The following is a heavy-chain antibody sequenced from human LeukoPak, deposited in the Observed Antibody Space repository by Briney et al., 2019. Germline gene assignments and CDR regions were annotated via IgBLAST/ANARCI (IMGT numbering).Heavy chain of an antibody. J-gene: IGHJ4*02. CDR3: ARGYSSLYYFDY. CDR2: IVANAGTT. V-gene: IGHV3-23*01. Sequence: GGSLRLSCAASGFTFCNYAMSWVRQAPGKGLEWVSTIVANAGTTYYADSVKGRFTISRDNAKNSLYLQMNSLRAEDTAVYYCARGYSSLYYFDYWGQGTLVTVSS. CDR1: GFTFCNYA. D-gene: IGHD6-19*01.